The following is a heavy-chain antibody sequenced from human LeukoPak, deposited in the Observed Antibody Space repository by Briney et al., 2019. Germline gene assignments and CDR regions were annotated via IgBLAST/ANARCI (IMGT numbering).Heavy chain of an antibody. CDR2: IRYDGSNK. V-gene: IGHV3-30*02. CDR3: AKELAARGPLPGY. D-gene: IGHD6-6*01. Sequence: GGSLRLSCAASGFTFSSYGMHWVRQAPGKGLEWVAFIRYDGSNKYYADSVKGRFTISRDNSKNTLYLQMNSLRAEDTAVYYCAKELAARGPLPGYWGQGTLVTVSS. J-gene: IGHJ4*02. CDR1: GFTFSSYG.